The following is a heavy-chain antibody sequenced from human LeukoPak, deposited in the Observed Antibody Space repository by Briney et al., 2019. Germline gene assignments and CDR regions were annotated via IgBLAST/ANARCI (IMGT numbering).Heavy chain of an antibody. CDR1: GYTLTELS. V-gene: IGHV1-24*01. J-gene: IGHJ5*02. D-gene: IGHD4-17*01. CDR2: FDPEDGET. Sequence: GASVKVSCKVSGYTLTELSMHWVRQAPGKGLEWMGGFDPEDGETIYAQKFQGRVTITEDTSTDTAYMELSSLRSEDTAVYYCANLNGDPHLNWFDPWGQGTLVTVSS. CDR3: ANLNGDPHLNWFDP.